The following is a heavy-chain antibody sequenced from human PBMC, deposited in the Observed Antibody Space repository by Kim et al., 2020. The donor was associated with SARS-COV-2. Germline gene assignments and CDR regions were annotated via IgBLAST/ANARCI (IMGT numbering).Heavy chain of an antibody. J-gene: IGHJ4*02. CDR1: GYTLNDNH. D-gene: IGHD6-19*01. CDR2: INPKSGGT. Sequence: ASVKVSCKASGYTLNDNHINWVRQAPGQGLEWMGRINPKSGGTNYAQKFQGRVTMTRDTSISTAYMELRSLRSDDTAVYYCTTSAVSDVDYWGQGTLVTVSS. V-gene: IGHV1-2*06. CDR3: TTSAVSDVDY.